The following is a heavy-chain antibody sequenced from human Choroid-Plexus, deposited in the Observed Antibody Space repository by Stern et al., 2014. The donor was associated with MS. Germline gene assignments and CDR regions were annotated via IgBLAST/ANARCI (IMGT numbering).Heavy chain of an antibody. Sequence: DQLGESGGGVVQPGRPLRLSCVASGFTFGSCAMHWVRQAPGKGLEWVAGVSYDGSNKYYADSVKGRFTISRDNSQNTLYMQMSSLRPEDTAVYYCAKDRHYLTYFFDHWGQGSLVTVSS. J-gene: IGHJ5*02. D-gene: IGHD2/OR15-2a*01. CDR2: VSYDGSNK. CDR1: GFTFGSCA. CDR3: AKDRHYLTYFFDH. V-gene: IGHV3-30*18.